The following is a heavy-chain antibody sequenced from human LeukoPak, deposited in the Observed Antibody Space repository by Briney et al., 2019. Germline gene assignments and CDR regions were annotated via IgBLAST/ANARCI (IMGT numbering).Heavy chain of an antibody. D-gene: IGHD3-16*01. CDR3: ARVWDLRERPFDY. CDR2: INPNSGDT. CDR1: GYTFTGYF. V-gene: IGHV1-2*02. Sequence: ASVRVSCKASGYTFTGYFIHWVRQAPGQGLEWMGWINPNSGDTNYAQKFQGRVSMTRDTSTRTAYLEVSSLRSDDTAAYYCARVWDLRERPFDYWGQGTLVTVSS. J-gene: IGHJ4*02.